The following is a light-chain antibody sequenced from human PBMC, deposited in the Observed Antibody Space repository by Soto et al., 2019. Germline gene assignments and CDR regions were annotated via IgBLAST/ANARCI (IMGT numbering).Light chain of an antibody. CDR1: SSDVGGYNY. CDR2: DVS. Sequence: QSVLTQPASVSGSPGQSITISCTGTSSDVGGYNYVSWYQQHPGKAPKLMIYDVSNRPSGVSNRFSGSKSGNTASLTISWLHAEDEADYYCSSYTSSSTLYVFGTGTKLTVL. J-gene: IGLJ1*01. CDR3: SSYTSSSTLYV. V-gene: IGLV2-14*01.